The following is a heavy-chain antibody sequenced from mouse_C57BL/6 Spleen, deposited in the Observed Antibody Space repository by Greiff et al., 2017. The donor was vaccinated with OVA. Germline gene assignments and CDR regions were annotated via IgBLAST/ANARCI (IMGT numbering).Heavy chain of an antibody. CDR3: ARGTPYDYAYAMDY. Sequence: EVQLVESGGGLVKPGGSLKLSCAASGFTFSDYGMHWVRQAPEKGLEWVAYISSGSSTIYYADTVKGRFTISRDNAKNTLFLQMTSLRSEDTAMYYCARGTPYDYAYAMDYWGQGTSVTVSS. D-gene: IGHD2-4*01. CDR2: ISSGSSTI. CDR1: GFTFSDYG. V-gene: IGHV5-17*01. J-gene: IGHJ4*01.